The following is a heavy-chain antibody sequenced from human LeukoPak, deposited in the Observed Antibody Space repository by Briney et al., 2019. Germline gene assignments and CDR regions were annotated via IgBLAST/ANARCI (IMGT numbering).Heavy chain of an antibody. Sequence: SETLSLTCTVSGGSISSYYWSWIRQPPGKGLEWIGYIYYSGSTNYNPSLKSRVTISVDTSKNQFSLKLSSVTAADTAVYYCARSPIVVVPAALNDAFDIWGQGTMVTVSS. V-gene: IGHV4-59*12. CDR2: IYYSGST. CDR3: ARSPIVVVPAALNDAFDI. CDR1: GGSISSYY. D-gene: IGHD2-2*01. J-gene: IGHJ3*02.